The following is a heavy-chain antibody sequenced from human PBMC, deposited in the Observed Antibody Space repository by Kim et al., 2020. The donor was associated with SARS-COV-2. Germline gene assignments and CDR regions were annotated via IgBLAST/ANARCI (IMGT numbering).Heavy chain of an antibody. D-gene: IGHD3-3*01. V-gene: IGHV7-4-1*02. CDR1: GYTFTSYH. CDR3: ARARGTIFGVVITPYFDY. J-gene: IGHJ4*02. CDR2: INTNTGNP. Sequence: ASVKVSCKASGYTFTSYHMNWVRQAPGQGLEWMGWINTNTGNPTYAQGSTGRFVFSLDTSVSTASLQISSLKAEDTAVYYCARARGTIFGVVITPYFDYWGQGTLVTVSS.